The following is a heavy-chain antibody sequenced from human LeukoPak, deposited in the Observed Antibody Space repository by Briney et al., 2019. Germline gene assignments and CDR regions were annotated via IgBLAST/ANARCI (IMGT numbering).Heavy chain of an antibody. J-gene: IGHJ4*02. D-gene: IGHD6-19*01. CDR2: IWYDGSNK. CDR1: GFTFSIYG. V-gene: IGHV3-33*01. Sequence: PGRSLRLSCAASGFTFSIYGIHWVRQAPGKGLEWVAVIWYDGSNKYYADSVKGRFTISRDNSKNTLYLQMISLRTEDTAVYYCSRSPGGWYFDYWGQGTLVTVSS. CDR3: SRSPGGWYFDY.